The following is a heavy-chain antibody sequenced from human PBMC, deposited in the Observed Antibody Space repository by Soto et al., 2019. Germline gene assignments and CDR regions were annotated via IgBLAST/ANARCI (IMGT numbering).Heavy chain of an antibody. CDR2: ISYDGSNK. CDR1: GLTFSSYA. J-gene: IGHJ4*02. CDR3: ARGSGWYDY. D-gene: IGHD6-19*01. V-gene: IGHV3-30-3*01. Sequence: QVQLVESGGGVVQPGRSLRLSCAASGLTFSSYAMHWVRQAPGKGLEWVAVISYDGSNKYYADSVKGRFTISRDNSKNTLYLQMNSLRAEDTAVYYCARGSGWYDYWGQGTLVTVSS.